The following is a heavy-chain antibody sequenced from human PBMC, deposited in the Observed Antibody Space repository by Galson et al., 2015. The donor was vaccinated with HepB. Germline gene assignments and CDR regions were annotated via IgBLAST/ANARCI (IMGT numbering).Heavy chain of an antibody. CDR3: ARDYDVVVVAATRYYYYGMDV. D-gene: IGHD2-15*01. CDR2: ISSSSSYI. Sequence: SLRLSCAASGFTFSSYSMNWVRQAPGKGLEWVSSISSSSSYIYYADSVKGRFTISRDNAKNSLYLQMNSLRAEDTAVYYCARDYDVVVVAATRYYYYGMDVWGQGTTVTVSS. CDR1: GFTFSSYS. V-gene: IGHV3-21*01. J-gene: IGHJ6*02.